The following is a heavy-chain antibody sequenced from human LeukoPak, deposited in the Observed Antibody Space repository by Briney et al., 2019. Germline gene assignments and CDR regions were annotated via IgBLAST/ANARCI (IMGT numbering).Heavy chain of an antibody. V-gene: IGHV4-4*02. CDR1: GGSISSSNW. CDR2: IYHSGST. D-gene: IGHD1-26*01. Sequence: PSGTLSLTCAVSGGSISSSNWWSWVRQPPGKGLEWIGEIYHSGSTNYNPSLKSRVTISVDKSKNQFSLKLSSVTAADTAVYYCASVYGSYGPHFDYWGQGTLVTVSS. J-gene: IGHJ4*02. CDR3: ASVYGSYGPHFDY.